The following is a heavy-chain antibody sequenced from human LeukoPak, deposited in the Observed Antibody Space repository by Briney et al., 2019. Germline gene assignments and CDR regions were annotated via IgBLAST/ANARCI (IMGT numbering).Heavy chain of an antibody. J-gene: IGHJ6*02. CDR1: GGSFSGYY. D-gene: IGHD2-21*01. Sequence: PSETLSLTCAVYGGSFSGYYWSWIRQPPGKGLEWIGEINHSGSTNYNPSLKSRVTISVDTSKNQFPLKLSSVTAADTAVYYCAQVGLCYYYYGMDVWGQGTTVTVSS. CDR3: AQVGLCYYYYGMDV. CDR2: INHSGST. V-gene: IGHV4-34*01.